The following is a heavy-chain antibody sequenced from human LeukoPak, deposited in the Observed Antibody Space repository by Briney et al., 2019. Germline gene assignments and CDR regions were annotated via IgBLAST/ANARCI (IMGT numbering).Heavy chain of an antibody. CDR2: ISYDGSNK. CDR3: AKDHVPAAIFYYYGMDV. Sequence: PGGPLRLSCAASGFTLSSYGMHCVRQAPGRGLEWVAVISYDGSNKYYADSVKGRFIISRDNSKNTLYRQMNSLRAEDTAVYYCAKDHVPAAIFYYYGMDVWGQGSTVTVSS. CDR1: GFTLSSYG. D-gene: IGHD2-2*02. V-gene: IGHV3-30*18. J-gene: IGHJ6*02.